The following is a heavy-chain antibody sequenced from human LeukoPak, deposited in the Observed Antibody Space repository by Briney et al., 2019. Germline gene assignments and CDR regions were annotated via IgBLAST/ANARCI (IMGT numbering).Heavy chain of an antibody. CDR1: GGSISSNHYY. Sequence: KSSETLSLTCTVSGGSISSNHYYWGWIRQPPGKGLEWIGSIHYSGATYYNPSLRSRVTIYVDTSTNQFSLKLTSVTAADTAVYYCARPHYYDASGPFEYWGQGTQVTVSS. CDR3: ARPHYYDASGPFEY. D-gene: IGHD3-22*01. J-gene: IGHJ4*02. V-gene: IGHV4-39*01. CDR2: IHYSGAT.